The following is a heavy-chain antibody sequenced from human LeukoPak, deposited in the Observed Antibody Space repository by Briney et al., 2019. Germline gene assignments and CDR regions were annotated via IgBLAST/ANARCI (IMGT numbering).Heavy chain of an antibody. CDR2: IIPILGIA. D-gene: IGHD6-13*01. CDR3: ARPGYSSSWYLFDY. Sequence: ASVKVSCKASGGTFSSYAISWVRQAPGQGLEWMGRIIPILGIANYAQKFQGRVTITADKSTSTAYMELSSLRSEDTAVYYCARPGYSSSWYLFDYWGQGTLVTVSS. J-gene: IGHJ4*02. CDR1: GGTFSSYA. V-gene: IGHV1-69*04.